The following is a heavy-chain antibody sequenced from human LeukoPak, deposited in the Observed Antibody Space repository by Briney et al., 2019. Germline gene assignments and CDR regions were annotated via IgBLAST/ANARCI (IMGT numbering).Heavy chain of an antibody. CDR1: GGTFSSYA. CDR2: IIPIFGTA. CDR3: ARGTNWSGNDYYFDY. J-gene: IGHJ4*02. V-gene: IGHV1-69*06. Sequence: SVKVSCKASGGTFSSYAISRVRQAPGQGLEWMGGIIPIFGTANYAQKFQGRVTITADKSTSTAYMELSSLRSEDTAVYYCARGTNWSGNDYYFDYWGQGTLVTVPS. D-gene: IGHD3-3*01.